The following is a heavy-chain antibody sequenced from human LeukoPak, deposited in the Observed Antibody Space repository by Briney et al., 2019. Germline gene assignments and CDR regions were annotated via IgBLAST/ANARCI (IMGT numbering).Heavy chain of an antibody. D-gene: IGHD6-19*01. CDR1: GFTFTAYS. V-gene: IGHV1-2*06. J-gene: IGHJ3*01. CDR3: AREEEWLQSRGALDV. Sequence: GASVKVSCKASGFTFTAYSLNWVRQAPGQGLEWMGQITRNSGGSNYAQTFQGRVTMTRDTSVNTAYMELARLRPDDTAVYFCAREEEWLQSRGALDVWGQGTMATVS. CDR2: ITRNSGGS.